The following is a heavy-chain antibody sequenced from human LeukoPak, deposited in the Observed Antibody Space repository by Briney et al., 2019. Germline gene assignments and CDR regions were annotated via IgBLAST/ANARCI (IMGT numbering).Heavy chain of an antibody. V-gene: IGHV3-23*01. CDR3: AKDSPARGPFDI. J-gene: IGHJ3*02. D-gene: IGHD6-25*01. Sequence: PGGSLRLSCAASGFTFSSYAINWVRQAPGKGLEWVSVISGGGDNTYYADSVKGRFTISRDNSKNTLYLQMNSLRAEDTAVYYCAKDSPARGPFDIWGQGTMVTVSS. CDR2: ISGGGDNT. CDR1: GFTFSSYA.